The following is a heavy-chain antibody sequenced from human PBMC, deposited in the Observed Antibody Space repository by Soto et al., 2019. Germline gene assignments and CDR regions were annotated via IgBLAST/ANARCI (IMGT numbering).Heavy chain of an antibody. CDR3: ARGVPYGSGSSYLYYYYGMDV. CDR1: GFTFSDFY. Sequence: PGGPMRLSCAASGFTFSDFYMSRIRQATGKGLEWVGYISSSGSTIYYAESVKGRFTISRDNAKNSLYLQMNSLRAEDTAVYYCARGVPYGSGSSYLYYYYGMDVWGQGTTVTVSS. CDR2: ISSSGSTI. D-gene: IGHD3-10*01. J-gene: IGHJ6*02. V-gene: IGHV3-11*01.